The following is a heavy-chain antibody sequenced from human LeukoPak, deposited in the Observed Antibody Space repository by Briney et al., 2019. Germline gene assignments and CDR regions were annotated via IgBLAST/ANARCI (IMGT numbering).Heavy chain of an antibody. CDR1: GGTFSSHA. V-gene: IGHV1-69*05. CDR3: ARGDSGYDYGFDN. J-gene: IGHJ4*02. D-gene: IGHD5-12*01. Sequence: SVKVSCKASGGTFSSHANSWVRQAPGQGLEWVGGIIPIFGTTNYAQKFQGRVTITTDESTSTGYMELRSLRSDDTAVYYCARGDSGYDYGFDNWGQGTLVTVSS. CDR2: IIPIFGTT.